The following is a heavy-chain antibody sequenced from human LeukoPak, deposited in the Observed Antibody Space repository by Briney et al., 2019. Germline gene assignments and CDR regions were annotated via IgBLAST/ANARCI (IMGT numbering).Heavy chain of an antibody. J-gene: IGHJ3*02. CDR2: IYHSGST. V-gene: IGHV4-4*02. CDR1: GGSLSSSNW. Sequence: PSETLSLTCTVSGGSLSSSNWWSWVRQPPGKGLEWIGEIYHSGSTNYNPSLKSRVTISVDKSKNQFSLKLSSVTAADTAVYYCARDCSSTSCYDAFDIWGQGTMVTVSS. D-gene: IGHD2-2*01. CDR3: ARDCSSTSCYDAFDI.